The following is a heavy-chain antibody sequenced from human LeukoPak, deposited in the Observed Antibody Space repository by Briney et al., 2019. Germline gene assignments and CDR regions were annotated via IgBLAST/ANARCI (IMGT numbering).Heavy chain of an antibody. Sequence: TPSETLSLTCTVSGGSISNNDCFWGWIRQPPGKGLEWIGSMNYGGSTHDNPSLKSRVTISVDRSKNQFSLELSSVTAADTAVYYCARAPSGSYYAFDYWGQGTLVTVSS. CDR2: MNYGGST. CDR1: GGSISNNDCF. V-gene: IGHV4-39*07. J-gene: IGHJ4*02. CDR3: ARAPSGSYYAFDY. D-gene: IGHD1-26*01.